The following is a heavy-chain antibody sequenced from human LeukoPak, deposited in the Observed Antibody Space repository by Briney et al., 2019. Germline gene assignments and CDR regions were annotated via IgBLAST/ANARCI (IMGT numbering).Heavy chain of an antibody. CDR3: ARDRTTWIHGHDYFDY. CDR2: INPNSGGT. J-gene: IGHJ4*02. V-gene: IGHV1-2*02. D-gene: IGHD5-18*01. Sequence: GASVKVSCKASGYTFTDYYMHWLRQAPGQGLEWMGWINPNSGGTNYAQKFQGRVTMTRDTSISTAYMELSRLRSDDTAVYYCARDRTTWIHGHDYFDYWGQGTLVTVSS. CDR1: GYTFTDYY.